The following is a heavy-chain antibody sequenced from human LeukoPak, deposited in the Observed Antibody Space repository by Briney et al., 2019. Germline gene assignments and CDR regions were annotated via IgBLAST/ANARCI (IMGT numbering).Heavy chain of an antibody. V-gene: IGHV4-4*07. Sequence: SETLSLTCTVSGGSISSYYWSWIRQPAGKGLEWIGRIYTSGSTNYNPSLKSRVTMSVDTSKNQFSLKLSSVTAADTAVYYCAGVSCSSTSCYYNWFDPWGQGTLVTVSS. CDR2: IYTSGST. CDR1: GGSISSYY. J-gene: IGHJ5*02. CDR3: AGVSCSSTSCYYNWFDP. D-gene: IGHD2-2*01.